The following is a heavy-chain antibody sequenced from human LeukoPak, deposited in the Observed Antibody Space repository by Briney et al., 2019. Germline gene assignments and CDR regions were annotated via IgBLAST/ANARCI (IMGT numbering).Heavy chain of an antibody. D-gene: IGHD5-12*01. CDR1: GYTFTSYD. Sequence: ASVKVSCKASGYTFTSYDINWVRQATGQGLEWMGWMNPNSGNTGYAQKFQGRVTITRNTSISTAYMELSSLRSEDTAVYYCARAGSGYDQPLYYYYYMDVWGKGTTVTVSS. V-gene: IGHV1-8*03. CDR2: MNPNSGNT. CDR3: ARAGSGYDQPLYYYYYMDV. J-gene: IGHJ6*03.